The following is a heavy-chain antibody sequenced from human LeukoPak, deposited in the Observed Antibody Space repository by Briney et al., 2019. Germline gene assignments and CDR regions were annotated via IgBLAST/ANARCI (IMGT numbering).Heavy chain of an antibody. Sequence: PGGSLRLSYAASGFTFSSYAMSWVRQAPGKGLEWVSAISGSGGSTYYAGSVKGRFTISRDNSKNTLYLQMNSLRAEDTAVYYCERAPGPNFWSGPFDYWGQGTLVTVSS. V-gene: IGHV3-23*01. CDR1: GFTFSSYA. D-gene: IGHD3-3*01. CDR2: ISGSGGST. CDR3: ERAPGPNFWSGPFDY. J-gene: IGHJ4*02.